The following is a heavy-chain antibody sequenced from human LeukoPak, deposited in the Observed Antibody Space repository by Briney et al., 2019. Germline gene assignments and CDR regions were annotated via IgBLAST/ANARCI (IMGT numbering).Heavy chain of an antibody. J-gene: IGHJ5*02. D-gene: IGHD6-19*01. CDR1: GFTFSSYW. V-gene: IGHV3-7*01. Sequence: GGSLRLSCAASGFTFSSYWMSWVRQAPGKGLEWVANIKQDGSEKYYVDSVKGRFTISRDNAKNSLYLQMNSLRAEDTAVYYCARDPVLRQWLEWFDPWGQGTLVTVSS. CDR3: ARDPVLRQWLEWFDP. CDR2: IKQDGSEK.